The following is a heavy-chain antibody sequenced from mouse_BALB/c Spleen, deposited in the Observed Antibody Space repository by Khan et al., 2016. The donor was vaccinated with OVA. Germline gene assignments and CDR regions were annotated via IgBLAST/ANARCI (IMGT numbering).Heavy chain of an antibody. CDR1: GYSFTSYW. CDR3: ARGVTTSYWYFAV. V-gene: IGHV1-69*02. J-gene: IGHJ1*01. Sequence: QVQLQQSGAELVRPGASVKLSCKASGYSFTSYWMNWMKQRPGQGLEWIGIIHPSDSDTRLNQKFKDKATLTVDKSSTTAYMQLSSPTSEDSAVYYCARGVTTSYWYFAVWGAGTTVTVSS. CDR2: IHPSDSDT. D-gene: IGHD2-12*01.